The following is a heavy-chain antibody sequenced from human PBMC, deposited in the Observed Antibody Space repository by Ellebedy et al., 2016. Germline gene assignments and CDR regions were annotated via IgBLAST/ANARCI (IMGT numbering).Heavy chain of an antibody. CDR2: IYYSGST. V-gene: IGHV4-31*03. Sequence: SETLSLTCTVSGGSISSGGYYWSWIRQHPGKGLEWIGYIYYSGSTYYNPSLKSRVTISVDTSKNQFSLKLTSVTAADTAVYYCAKIPFRTMIPDYWGQGTLVTVSS. CDR3: AKIPFRTMIPDY. D-gene: IGHD3-22*01. CDR1: GGSISSGGYY. J-gene: IGHJ4*02.